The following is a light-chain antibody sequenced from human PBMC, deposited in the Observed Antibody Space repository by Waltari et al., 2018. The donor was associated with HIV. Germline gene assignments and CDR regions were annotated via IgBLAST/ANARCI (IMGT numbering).Light chain of an antibody. V-gene: IGLV2-23*01. Sequence: QSALTQPASVSGSPGQSIIISCTGTSSDVGTYNLVSWYQQHPGKAPKLMIYEGSKRPSGFSNRFAGSKSGNTASLTISGLQAEDEADYYCCSYAGSSTYVFGTGTKVTVL. CDR3: CSYAGSSTYV. CDR2: EGS. J-gene: IGLJ1*01. CDR1: SSDVGTYNL.